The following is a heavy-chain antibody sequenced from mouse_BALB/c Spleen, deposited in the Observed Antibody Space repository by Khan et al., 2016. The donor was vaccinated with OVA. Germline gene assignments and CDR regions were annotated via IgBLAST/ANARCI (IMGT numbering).Heavy chain of an antibody. CDR2: INPSNGYT. J-gene: IGHJ3*01. Sequence: QMQLEESGAELARPGASVKMSCTASGYTFTSYTIHWIKKRPGQGLEWIGYINPSNGYTNYNQKFKDKATLTTDKSSTTAYLQLSSLTSDDSAVYNCVRDGAYHRNDGWFAYWGQGTLVTVSA. V-gene: IGHV1-4*01. D-gene: IGHD2-14*01. CDR1: GYTFTSYT. CDR3: VRDGAYHRNDGWFAY.